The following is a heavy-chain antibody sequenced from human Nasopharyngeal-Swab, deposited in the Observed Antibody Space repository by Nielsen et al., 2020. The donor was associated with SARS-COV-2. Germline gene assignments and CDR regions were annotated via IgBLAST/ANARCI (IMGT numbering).Heavy chain of an antibody. D-gene: IGHD2-2*01. V-gene: IGHV3-30-3*01. J-gene: IGHJ5*02. CDR1: GFTFSSFH. Sequence: GGSLRLSCEASGFTFSSFHMHWVRQAPGKGLEWVAVVLYDGNDKYYADSVKGRFTISRDNAKNTVYLKMNSLRVEDTAVYYCVTIGSMGFDPWGQGTLVTVSS. CDR3: VTIGSMGFDP. CDR2: VLYDGNDK.